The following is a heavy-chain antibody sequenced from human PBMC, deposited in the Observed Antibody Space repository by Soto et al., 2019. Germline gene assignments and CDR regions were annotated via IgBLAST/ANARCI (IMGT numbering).Heavy chain of an antibody. D-gene: IGHD2-2*01. CDR3: ARGGGSPYHDHEFDY. V-gene: IGHV4-59*01. Sequence: WTWIRQPPGLGPEWIGCIYYRGTTNYNDSFNSRVTISVDTSKNQLSLKLSSVTTADTAVYYCARGGGSPYHDHEFDYWGQGTMVTVSS. J-gene: IGHJ4*02. CDR2: IYYRGTT.